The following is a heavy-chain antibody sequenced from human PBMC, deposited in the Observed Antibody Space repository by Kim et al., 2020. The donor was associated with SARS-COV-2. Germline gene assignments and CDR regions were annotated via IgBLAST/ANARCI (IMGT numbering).Heavy chain of an antibody. Sequence: ASVKVSCKVSGYTLTELSMHWVRQAPGKGLEWMGGFDPEDGETIYAQKFQGRVTMTEDTSTDTAYMDLSSLRSEDTAVYYCATLDSSGYYNEYDFDYWGQGTLVTVS. J-gene: IGHJ4*02. V-gene: IGHV1-24*01. D-gene: IGHD3-22*01. CDR2: FDPEDGET. CDR3: ATLDSSGYYNEYDFDY. CDR1: GYTLTELS.